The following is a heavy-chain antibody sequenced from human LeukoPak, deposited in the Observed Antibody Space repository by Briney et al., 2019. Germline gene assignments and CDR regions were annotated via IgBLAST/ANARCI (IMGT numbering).Heavy chain of an antibody. V-gene: IGHV3-30*18. J-gene: IGHJ5*02. CDR2: ISYDVSNK. Sequence: GGSLRLSCVASGFTFSSYGMHWVRQAPGKGLEWVAVISYDVSNKYYADSVKGRFTISRDNSKNTQYLQMNSLRAEDTAVYYCAKDGYCSSTSCLTPWGQGTLVAVSS. D-gene: IGHD2-2*03. CDR3: AKDGYCSSTSCLTP. CDR1: GFTFSSYG.